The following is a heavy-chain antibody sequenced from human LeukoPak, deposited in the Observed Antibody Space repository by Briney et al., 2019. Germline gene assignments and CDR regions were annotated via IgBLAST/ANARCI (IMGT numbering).Heavy chain of an antibody. V-gene: IGHV3-23*01. CDR3: AREHSLVAIHDAFDI. CDR1: GFNLDNYA. D-gene: IGHD5-12*01. J-gene: IGHJ3*02. CDR2: ISGSGDST. Sequence: GGSLRLSCVASGFNLDNYAMSWVRQAPGKGLEWVSAISGSGDSTYYADSVKGRFTISRDDSENTLYLQMNRLRAGDAAVYHCAREHSLVAIHDAFDIWGQGTMVTVSS.